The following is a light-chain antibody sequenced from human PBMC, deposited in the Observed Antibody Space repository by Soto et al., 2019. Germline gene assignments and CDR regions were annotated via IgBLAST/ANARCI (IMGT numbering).Light chain of an antibody. V-gene: IGKV1-39*01. CDR3: QRSSGPRWT. CDR2: AAS. J-gene: IGKJ1*01. Sequence: DIQMTQSPSSLSASVGDRVTITCRASQSISNYLIWYQQKPGKAPKLLIYAASSMQSGVPSRFSGGGSETYFTLTISRLKPDDPATYYCQRSSGPRWTFGQGTKV. CDR1: QSISNY.